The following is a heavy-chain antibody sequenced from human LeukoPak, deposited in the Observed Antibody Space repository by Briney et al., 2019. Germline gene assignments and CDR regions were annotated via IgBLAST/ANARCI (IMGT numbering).Heavy chain of an antibody. V-gene: IGHV1-46*01. CDR3: AADRHYDYVWGSYRTLDY. CDR1: GYTFTSYY. Sequence: ASVKVSCKASGYTFTSYYMHWVRQAPGQGLEWMGIIKPSGGSTSYAQKFQERVTITRDMSTSTAYMELSSLRSEDTAVYYCAADRHYDYVWGSYRTLDYWGQGTLVTVSS. CDR2: IKPSGGST. D-gene: IGHD3-16*02. J-gene: IGHJ4*02.